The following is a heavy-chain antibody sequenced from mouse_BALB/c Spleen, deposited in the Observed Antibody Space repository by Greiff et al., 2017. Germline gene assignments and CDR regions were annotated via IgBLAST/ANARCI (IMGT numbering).Heavy chain of an antibody. CDR1: GYAFTNYL. CDR2: INPGSGGT. J-gene: IGHJ2*01. V-gene: IGHV1-54*01. D-gene: IGHD1-2*01. CDR3: ARFITTAYFDY. Sequence: QVHVKQSGAELVRPGTSVKVSCKASGYAFTNYLIEWVKQRPGQGLEWIGVINPGSGGTNYNEKFKGKATLTADKSSSTAYMQLSSLTSDDSAVYFCARFITTAYFDYWGQGTTLTVSS.